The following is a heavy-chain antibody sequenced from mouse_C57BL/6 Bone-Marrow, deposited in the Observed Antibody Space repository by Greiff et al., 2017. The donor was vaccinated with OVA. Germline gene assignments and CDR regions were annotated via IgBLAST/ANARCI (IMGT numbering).Heavy chain of an antibody. D-gene: IGHD2-4*01. CDR1: GYSFTDYN. J-gene: IGHJ2*01. CDR2: INPNYGTT. V-gene: IGHV1-39*01. Sequence: EVKLVESGPELVKPGASVKISCKASGYSFTDYNMNWVKQSNGKSLEWIGVINPNYGTTSYNQKFKGKATLTVDQSSSTAYMQLNSLTSEDSAVYYCAISDDYDGGYYFDYWGQGTTLTVSS. CDR3: AISDDYDGGYYFDY.